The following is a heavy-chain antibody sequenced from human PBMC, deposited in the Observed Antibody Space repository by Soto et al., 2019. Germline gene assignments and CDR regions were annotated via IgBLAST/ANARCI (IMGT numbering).Heavy chain of an antibody. CDR2: IKSDGSST. D-gene: IGHD1-26*01. V-gene: IGHV3-74*01. J-gene: IGHJ3*02. Sequence: GGSLRLSCAASGFSFSSYWMHWVRQAPGKGLVWVSRIKSDGSSTTYADSVKGRFTISRDNAKNTLYLQMNSLRAEDTAVYYYATRSSLLPFDTWGQGTMVTVS. CDR1: GFSFSSYW. CDR3: ATRSSLLPFDT.